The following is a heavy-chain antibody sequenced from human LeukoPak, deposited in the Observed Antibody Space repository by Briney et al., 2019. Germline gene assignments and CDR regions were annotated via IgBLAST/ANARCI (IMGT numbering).Heavy chain of an antibody. CDR2: MNPNSGNT. J-gene: IGHJ3*02. V-gene: IGHV1-8*02. Sequence: ASVKVSCKASGYTFKNYDINWVRQATGQGPEWMGWMNPNSGNTGYAQKFQGRVTMTRDTSISTAYMELSSLRSEDTAVYYCAGGYPSDAFDIWGQGTMVTVSS. CDR3: AGGYPSDAFDI. CDR1: GYTFKNYD. D-gene: IGHD2-15*01.